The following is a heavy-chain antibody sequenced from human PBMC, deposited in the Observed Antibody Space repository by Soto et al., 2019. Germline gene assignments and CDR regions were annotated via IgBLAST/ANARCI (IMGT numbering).Heavy chain of an antibody. J-gene: IGHJ4*02. D-gene: IGHD4-17*01. CDR3: ARQHDYGDYVDY. CDR1: GGSISSGDYY. CDR2: IYYSGST. V-gene: IGHV4-30-4*01. Sequence: SETLSLTCTVSGGSISSGDYYWSWIRQPPGKGLEWIGYIYYSGSTYYNPSLKSRVTISVDTSKNQFSLKLSSVTAAGTAVYYCARQHDYGDYVDYWGQGTLVTVSS.